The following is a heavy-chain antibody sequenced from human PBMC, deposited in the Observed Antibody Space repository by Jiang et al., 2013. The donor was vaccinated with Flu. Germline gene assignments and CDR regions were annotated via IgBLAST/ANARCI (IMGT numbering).Heavy chain of an antibody. CDR3: ASVGRDGYNLGY. J-gene: IGHJ4*02. D-gene: IGHD5-24*01. V-gene: IGHV1-69*02. Sequence: IPILGIANYAQKFQGRVTITADKSTSTAYMELSSLRSEDTAVYYCASVGRDGYNLGYWGQGTLVTVSS. CDR2: IPILGIA.